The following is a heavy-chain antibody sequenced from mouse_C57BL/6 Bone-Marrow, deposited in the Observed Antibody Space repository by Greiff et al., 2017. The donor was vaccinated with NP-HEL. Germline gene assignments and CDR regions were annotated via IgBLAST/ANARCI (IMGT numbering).Heavy chain of an antibody. V-gene: IGHV2-2*01. CDR3: ARNSGNWEHYFDY. CDR2: IWSGGST. D-gene: IGHD4-1*02. J-gene: IGHJ2*01. Sequence: QVQLQQSGPGLVQPSPSLSITCTVSGFSLTSYGVHWVRQSPGKGLEWLGVIWSGGSTDYNAAFISRLSIRKDNAKSQVFYKMNSLQADDTAIYYCARNSGNWEHYFDYWGQGTTLTVSS. CDR1: GFSLTSYG.